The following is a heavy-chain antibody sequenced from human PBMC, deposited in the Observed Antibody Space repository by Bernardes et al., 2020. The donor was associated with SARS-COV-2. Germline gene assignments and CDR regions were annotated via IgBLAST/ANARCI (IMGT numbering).Heavy chain of an antibody. V-gene: IGHV2-5*02. CDR3: ARWLSRGASWYFDF. J-gene: IGHJ4*02. Sequence: SFPTLVKPTQTLTLTCTFSGFSLDTSAVGVGWIRQPPGKALEWLALIFWDDDKRYRPSLRSRLTITKDTSKNHVVLTLTNMDPEDTATYYCARWLSRGASWYFDFWGQGTLVTVSS. CDR1: GFSLDTSAVG. CDR2: IFWDDDK. D-gene: IGHD3-9*01.